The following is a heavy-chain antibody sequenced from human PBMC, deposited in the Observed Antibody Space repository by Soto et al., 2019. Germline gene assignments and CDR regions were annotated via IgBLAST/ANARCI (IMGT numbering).Heavy chain of an antibody. CDR1: GGSISSGGYY. CDR2: IYYSGST. Sequence: SETLSLTCTVSGGSISSGGYYWSWIRQHPGKGLEWIGYIYYSGSTYYNPSLKSRVIISVDTSKNQFSLKLSSVTAADTAVYYCARVWGYAFDYWGQGTLVTVSS. D-gene: IGHD3-16*01. J-gene: IGHJ4*02. V-gene: IGHV4-31*03. CDR3: ARVWGYAFDY.